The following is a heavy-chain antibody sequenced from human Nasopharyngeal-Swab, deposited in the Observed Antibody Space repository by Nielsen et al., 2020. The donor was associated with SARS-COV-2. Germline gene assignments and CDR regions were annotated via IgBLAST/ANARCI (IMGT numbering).Heavy chain of an antibody. D-gene: IGHD3-3*01. V-gene: IGHV1-46*01. CDR3: ARSYYDFWSGYLEYYYGMDV. Sequence: ASVKVSCKASGYTFTSHYMHWVRQAPGQGLEWMGIINPSGGGTTYAQKLQGRVTMTRDTSTSTVYMELSSLRSEDTAVYYCARSYYDFWSGYLEYYYGMDVWGQGTTVTVSS. J-gene: IGHJ6*02. CDR2: INPSGGGT. CDR1: GYTFTSHY.